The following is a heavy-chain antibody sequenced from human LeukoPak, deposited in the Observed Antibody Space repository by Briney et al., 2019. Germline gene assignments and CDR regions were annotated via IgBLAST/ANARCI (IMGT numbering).Heavy chain of an antibody. Sequence: PGGSLRLSCAASGFIFSTYGMHWVRQAPGKGLEWVAFIRPDGSDKSYVDSVKGRFTISRDNSKNTLYLQMNSLRPEDTAVYYCGKHGSSSDYWGQGTLVTVSS. CDR2: IRPDGSDK. D-gene: IGHD6-19*01. J-gene: IGHJ4*02. CDR1: GFIFSTYG. V-gene: IGHV3-30*02. CDR3: GKHGSSSDY.